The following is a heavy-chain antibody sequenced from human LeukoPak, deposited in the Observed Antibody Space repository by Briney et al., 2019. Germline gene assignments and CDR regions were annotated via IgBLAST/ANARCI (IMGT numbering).Heavy chain of an antibody. CDR2: ISGSGGST. V-gene: IGHV3-23*01. CDR1: GFTFSSYG. J-gene: IGHJ6*04. CDR3: AKVAYYYDSSGYLVDV. Sequence: GGSLRLSCAASGFTFSSYGMSWVRQAPGKGPEWVSAISGSGGSTYYADSVKGRFTISRDNSKNTLYLQMNSLRAEDTAVYYCAKVAYYYDSSGYLVDVWGKGTTVTISS. D-gene: IGHD3-22*01.